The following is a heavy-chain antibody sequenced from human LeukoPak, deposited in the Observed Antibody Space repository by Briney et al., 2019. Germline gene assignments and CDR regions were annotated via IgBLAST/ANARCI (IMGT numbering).Heavy chain of an antibody. D-gene: IGHD3-22*01. V-gene: IGHV3-21*01. CDR1: GLTFSSYS. CDR2: ISSSSSYI. J-gene: IGHJ4*02. CDR3: AYDSSGYAYYFDY. Sequence: GGSLRLSCAASGLTFSSYSMNWVRQAPGKGLEWVSSISSSSSYIYYADSVKGRFTISRDNAKNSLYLQMNSLRAEDTAVYYCAYDSSGYAYYFDYWGQGTLVTVSS.